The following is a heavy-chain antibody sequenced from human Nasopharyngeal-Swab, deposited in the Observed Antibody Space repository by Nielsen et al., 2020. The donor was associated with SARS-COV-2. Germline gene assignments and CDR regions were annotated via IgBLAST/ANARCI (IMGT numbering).Heavy chain of an antibody. J-gene: IGHJ6*02. CDR3: ASGGIAARGYYYYGMDV. V-gene: IGHV1-24*01. CDR1: GYTLTELS. CDR2: FDPEDGET. Sequence: ASVQVSCKVSGYTLTELSMHWVRQAPGKGLEWMGGFDPEDGETIYAQKFQGRVTMTEDTSTDTAYMELSSLRSEDTAVYYCASGGIAARGYYYYGMDVWGQGTTVTVSS. D-gene: IGHD6-6*01.